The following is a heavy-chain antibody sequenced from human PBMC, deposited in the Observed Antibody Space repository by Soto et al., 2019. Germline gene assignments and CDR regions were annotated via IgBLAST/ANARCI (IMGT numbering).Heavy chain of an antibody. J-gene: IGHJ4*02. D-gene: IGHD3-3*01. CDR3: AREQDARFYVDY. CDR2: VAYDGGNI. Sequence: QVQLVESGGGVVQPGGSLRLSCAASGFGFSDYAMPWVRQAPGKGLQWVAVVAYDGGNIFYAASVKGRFTISRDNSENSLYLQMNSLRGDDTAVYYCAREQDARFYVDYWGQGTLVTVSS. V-gene: IGHV3-30-3*01. CDR1: GFGFSDYA.